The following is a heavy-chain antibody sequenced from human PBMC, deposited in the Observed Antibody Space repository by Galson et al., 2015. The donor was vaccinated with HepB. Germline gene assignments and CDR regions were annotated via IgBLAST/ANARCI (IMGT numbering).Heavy chain of an antibody. Sequence: SLRLSCAVSGLSFDIHAMNWVRLAPGKGLQWVSTISTSGADTYYTDSVKGRFTISRDNSKNMLYLQMNTLRVEDTAIYYCAKDADILTGYPYYFDYWGQGTLVNVSS. CDR1: GLSFDIHA. CDR3: AKDADILTGYPYYFDY. J-gene: IGHJ4*02. V-gene: IGHV3-23*01. CDR2: ISTSGADT. D-gene: IGHD3-9*01.